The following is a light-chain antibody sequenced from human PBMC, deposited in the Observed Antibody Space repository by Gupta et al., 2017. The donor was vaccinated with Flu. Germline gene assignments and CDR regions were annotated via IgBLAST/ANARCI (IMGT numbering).Light chain of an antibody. J-gene: IGKJ1*01. CDR3: LQAKQTPRT. Sequence: IMVISSSHSLHVSAGEPASISCRSSESLLHSTGSNYLYWYLQKPGQSPQLLIYWGSNRATGVSARFSGSGSGTDFTLKISRVEAEDFGVYYCLQAKQTPRTFGQGTKVEIK. V-gene: IGKV2-28*01. CDR1: ESLLHSTGSNY. CDR2: WGS.